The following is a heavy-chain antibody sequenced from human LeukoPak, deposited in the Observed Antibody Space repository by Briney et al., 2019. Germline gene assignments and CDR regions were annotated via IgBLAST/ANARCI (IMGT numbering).Heavy chain of an antibody. CDR3: ARQTSSSWYVTPFDY. CDR2: IYTSGST. CDR1: GGSISSYY. D-gene: IGHD6-13*01. V-gene: IGHV4-4*07. J-gene: IGHJ4*02. Sequence: NPSETLSLTCTVSGGSISSYYWSWIRQPAGKGLEWIGRIYTSGSTNYNPSLKSRVTMSVDTSKNQFSLKLSSVTAADTAVYYCARQTSSSWYVTPFDYWGQGTLVTVSS.